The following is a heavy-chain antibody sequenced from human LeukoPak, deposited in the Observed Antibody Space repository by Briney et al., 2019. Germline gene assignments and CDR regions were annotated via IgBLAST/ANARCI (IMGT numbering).Heavy chain of an antibody. Sequence: PSETLSLTCAVYGGSFSGYYWSWIRQPPGKGLEWIGEINHSGSTNYNPSLKSRVTISVDTSKNQFSLKLSSVTAADTAVYYCARQGYVSFDYWGQGTLVTVSS. V-gene: IGHV4-34*01. CDR1: GGSFSGYY. J-gene: IGHJ4*02. D-gene: IGHD5-12*01. CDR3: ARQGYVSFDY. CDR2: INHSGST.